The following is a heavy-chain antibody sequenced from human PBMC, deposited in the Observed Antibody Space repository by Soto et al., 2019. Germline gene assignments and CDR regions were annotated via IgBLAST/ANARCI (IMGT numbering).Heavy chain of an antibody. CDR1: GFTFSSYG. CDR2: IWYDGSNK. J-gene: IGHJ6*02. Sequence: GGSLRLSCAASGFTFSSYGMHWVRQAPGKGLEWVAVIWYDGSNKYYADSVKGRFTISRDNSKNTLYLQMNSLRAEDTAVYYCAREGTMIVVVTPSYGMDVWGQGTTVTVS. D-gene: IGHD3-22*01. CDR3: AREGTMIVVVTPSYGMDV. V-gene: IGHV3-33*01.